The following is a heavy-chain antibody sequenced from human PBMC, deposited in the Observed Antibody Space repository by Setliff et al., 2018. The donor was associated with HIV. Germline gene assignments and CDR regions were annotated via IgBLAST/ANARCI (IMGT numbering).Heavy chain of an antibody. CDR2: MMPSSGNT. J-gene: IGHJ4*02. Sequence: GASVKVSCKASGYTFTSYDINWVRQATGQGLEWMGWMMPSSGNTGYAQKFQGRLTMTRNTSISTAYMELNSLRTEDTALYYCARLKSYASSPSSDYWGQGTLVTVSS. CDR1: GYTFTSYD. V-gene: IGHV1-8*02. CDR3: ARLKSYASSPSSDY. D-gene: IGHD2-2*01.